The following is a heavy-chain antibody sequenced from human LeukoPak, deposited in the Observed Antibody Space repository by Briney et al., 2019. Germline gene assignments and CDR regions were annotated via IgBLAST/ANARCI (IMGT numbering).Heavy chain of an antibody. J-gene: IGHJ4*02. V-gene: IGHV4-34*01. CDR2: INHSGST. Sequence: PSETLSLTCAVYGGSFSGYYWSWIRQPPGRGLEWIGEINHSGSTNYNPSLKSRVTISVDTSKNQFSLKLSSVTAADTAEYYCARGRTIVVVVAATLRFDYWGQGTLVTVSS. D-gene: IGHD2-15*01. CDR1: GGSFSGYY. CDR3: ARGRTIVVVVAATLRFDY.